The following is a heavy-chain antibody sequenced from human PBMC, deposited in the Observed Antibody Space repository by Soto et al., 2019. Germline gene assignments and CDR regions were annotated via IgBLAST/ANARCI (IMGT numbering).Heavy chain of an antibody. CDR3: ARVGDYVRYYYGMDV. D-gene: IGHD4-17*01. V-gene: IGHV4-34*01. J-gene: IGHJ6*02. Sequence: PSETLSLTCAVYGGSFSSSYWGWIRQPPGKGLEWIGNIYYSGSTYNNPSLKSRVTISVDTSKNQFSLKLTSVNAADTAVYYCARVGDYVRYYYGMDVWGQGTTVTVSS. CDR1: GGSFSSSY. CDR2: IYYSGST.